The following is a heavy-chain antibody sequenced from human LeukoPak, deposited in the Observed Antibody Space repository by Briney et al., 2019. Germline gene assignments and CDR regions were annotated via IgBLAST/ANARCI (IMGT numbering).Heavy chain of an antibody. CDR3: AREEYPNFQH. CDR2: IIPIFGTA. J-gene: IGHJ1*01. Sequence: ASVKVSCKASGGTFSSYAISWVRQAPGQGLEWMGGIIPIFGTANYAQKFQGRVTITADESTSTAYMELSSLRSEDTAVYYCAREEYPNFQHWGQGTLVTVSS. V-gene: IGHV1-69*13. D-gene: IGHD2-2*02. CDR1: GGTFSSYA.